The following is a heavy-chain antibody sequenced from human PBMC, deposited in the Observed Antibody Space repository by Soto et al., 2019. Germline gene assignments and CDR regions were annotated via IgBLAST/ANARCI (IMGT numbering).Heavy chain of an antibody. D-gene: IGHD5-12*01. CDR1: GFTFDDYA. CDR2: ISWNSGSI. Sequence: ESGGGLVQPGRSLRLSCAASGFTFDDYAMHWVRQAPGKGLEWVSGISWNSGSIGYADSVKGRFTISRDNAKNSLYLQMNSLRAEDTALYYCAKAPSYSGYDGGVGFDYWGQGTLVTVSS. J-gene: IGHJ4*02. V-gene: IGHV3-9*01. CDR3: AKAPSYSGYDGGVGFDY.